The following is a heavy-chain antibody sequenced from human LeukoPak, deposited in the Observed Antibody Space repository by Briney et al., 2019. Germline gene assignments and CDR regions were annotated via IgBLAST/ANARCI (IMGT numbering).Heavy chain of an antibody. CDR3: AKDLSSSS. Sequence: GGSLRLSCAASGFTFASHAMNWVRQAPGRGLEWVSGISDGGVSTYYADSVKGRFTLSRDNSKNTLYLQMNSLRAEDTAVYYCAKDLSSSSWGQGTLVTVSS. D-gene: IGHD6-6*01. J-gene: IGHJ4*02. V-gene: IGHV3-23*01. CDR2: ISDGGVST. CDR1: GFTFASHA.